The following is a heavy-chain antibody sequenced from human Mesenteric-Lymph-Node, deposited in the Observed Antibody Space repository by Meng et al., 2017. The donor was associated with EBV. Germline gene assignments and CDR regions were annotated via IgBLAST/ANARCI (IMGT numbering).Heavy chain of an antibody. CDR3: ARVDYYDSSSLFDP. J-gene: IGHJ5*02. CDR1: GGSISSTNW. CDR2: IYHSGST. Sequence: QAQLPESGPGLVKPSGTLSLTCAFAGGSISSTNWWSWVRQPPGKGLEWIGEIYHSGSTNYNPSLKSQVTISLDKSKNQFSLKLSSVTAADTAVYYCARVDYYDSSSLFDPWGQGTLVTVSS. D-gene: IGHD3-22*01. V-gene: IGHV4-4*02.